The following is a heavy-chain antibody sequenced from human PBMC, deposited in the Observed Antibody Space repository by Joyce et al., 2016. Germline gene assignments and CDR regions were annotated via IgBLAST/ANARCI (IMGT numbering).Heavy chain of an antibody. CDR2: TYYRSKWYN. J-gene: IGHJ4*02. D-gene: IGHD3-22*01. V-gene: IGHV6-1*01. Sequence: QVQLQQSGPGLVKPSQTLSLTCAISGDSVSSNSAAWNWIRQSPARGLEWLGRTYYRSKWYNDYAVSVKSRITNNPDTPKNQFSLQLNSVTPEDAAVYYCARAGYYHTSGYYYPNFDYWGPGTLVTVSS. CDR3: ARAGYYHTSGYYYPNFDY. CDR1: GDSVSSNSAA.